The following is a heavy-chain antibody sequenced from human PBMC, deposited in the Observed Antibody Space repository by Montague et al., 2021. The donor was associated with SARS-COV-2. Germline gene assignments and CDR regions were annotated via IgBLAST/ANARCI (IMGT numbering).Heavy chain of an antibody. CDR3: ARESGSGSCLDY. D-gene: IGHD3-10*01. V-gene: IGHV4-39*01. Sequence: SETLSLTCTVSGGSISSSSYYWGWLRQPPEKGLEWIGSIYYSGSTYSNPSLKSRVTISVDTSKNQFSLKLSSATAADTAVYYCARESGSGSCLDYWGQGTMVTVSS. J-gene: IGHJ4*02. CDR2: IYYSGST. CDR1: GGSISSSSYY.